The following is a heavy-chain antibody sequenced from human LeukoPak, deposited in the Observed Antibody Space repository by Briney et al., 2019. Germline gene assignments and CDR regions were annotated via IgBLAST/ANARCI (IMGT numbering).Heavy chain of an antibody. D-gene: IGHD2-21*02. CDR3: AKELRNAYYYYYYGMDV. CDR2: ISYDGSNK. CDR1: GFTFSSYG. Sequence: GGSLRLSCAASGFTFSSYGMHWVRQAPGKGLEWVAVISYDGSNKYYADSVKGRFTISRDNSKNTLYLQMNSLRAEDTAVYYCAKELRNAYYYYYYGMDVWGQGTTVTVSS. V-gene: IGHV3-30*18. J-gene: IGHJ6*02.